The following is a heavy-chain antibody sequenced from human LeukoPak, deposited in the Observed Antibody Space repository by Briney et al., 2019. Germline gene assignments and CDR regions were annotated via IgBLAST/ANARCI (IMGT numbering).Heavy chain of an antibody. J-gene: IGHJ6*02. CDR2: IFSGGTT. Sequence: VGSLRLSCAASGFTVSSNYMSWVRQAPGKGLEWVSVIFSGGTTYYADSVKGRFTISRDNSKNTLYLQMISLRAEDTAVYYCAREGNYYDMDVWGQGTTVTVSS. V-gene: IGHV3-53*01. CDR1: GFTVSSNY. CDR3: AREGNYYDMDV.